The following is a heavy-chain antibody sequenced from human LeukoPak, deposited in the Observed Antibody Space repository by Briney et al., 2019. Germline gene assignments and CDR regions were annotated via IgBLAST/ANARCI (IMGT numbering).Heavy chain of an antibody. V-gene: IGHV1-2*02. J-gene: IGHJ4*02. Sequence: ASVKVSCKASGYTFTSYGISWVRQAPGQGLEWMGWINPNSGGTNYAQKFQGRVTMTRDTSISTAYMELSRLRSDDTAVYYCARGYGSSSDYFDYWGQGTLVTVSS. CDR1: GYTFTSYG. CDR2: INPNSGGT. D-gene: IGHD6-6*01. CDR3: ARGYGSSSDYFDY.